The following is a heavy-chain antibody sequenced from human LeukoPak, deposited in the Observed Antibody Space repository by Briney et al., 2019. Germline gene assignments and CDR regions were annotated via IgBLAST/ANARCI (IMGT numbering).Heavy chain of an antibody. CDR3: SRHVNTFDY. J-gene: IGHJ4*02. CDR2: IFYTWNT. V-gene: IGHV4-39*01. Sequence: SETLSLTCSVSGGSISSRNHYWGWIRQPPGKGLEWSGSIFYTWNTYYNPSLSSRVTMSVDATKNYFSLNLRSVTAADMAVYYCSRHVNTFDYWGQGALVTVSS. CDR1: GGSISSRNHY.